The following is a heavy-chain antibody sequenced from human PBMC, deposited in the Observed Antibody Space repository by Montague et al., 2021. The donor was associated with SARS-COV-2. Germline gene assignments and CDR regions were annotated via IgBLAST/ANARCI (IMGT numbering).Heavy chain of an antibody. CDR2: IYTTGST. CDR3: ATDAWATGTGFFDN. V-gene: IGHV4-61*02. D-gene: IGHD1-1*01. CDR1: GGSISSGDYY. J-gene: IGHJ4*02. Sequence: TLSLTCTVSGGSISSGDYYWSWIPQPAGRTRKWIGRIYTTGSTSYNPSLKSRVTISMATSKNQFSLKLSSVTAADTAVYYCATDAWATGTGFFDNWGQGTLATVSS.